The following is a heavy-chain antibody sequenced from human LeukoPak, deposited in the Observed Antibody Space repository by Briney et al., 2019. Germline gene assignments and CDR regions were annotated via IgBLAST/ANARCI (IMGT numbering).Heavy chain of an antibody. J-gene: IGHJ6*02. CDR2: IYHSGST. V-gene: IGHV4-38-2*02. D-gene: IGHD2-15*01. CDR3: ARDSRGGLYYYGMDV. Sequence: PSETLSLTCTVSGYSISSGYYWGWIRQPPGKGLEWIGSIYHSGSTYYNPSLKSRVTISVDTSKNQFSLKLSSVTAADTAVYYCARDSRGGLYYYGMDVWGQGTTVTVSS. CDR1: GYSISSGYY.